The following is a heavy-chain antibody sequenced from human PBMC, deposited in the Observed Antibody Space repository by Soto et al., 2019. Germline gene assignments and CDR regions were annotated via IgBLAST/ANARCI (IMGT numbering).Heavy chain of an antibody. CDR3: ARSGDNFNVLDY. Sequence: GSVRLSFAASGFTFSDYYMSWVRQAPGRGLEWISYSSNSGTFARYATSVKGRFSISRDNANNSLYLEMNSLRVEDTAVYYCARSGDNFNVLDYWGQGTPVTVSS. CDR1: GFTFSDYY. J-gene: IGHJ4*02. V-gene: IGHV3-11*06. CDR2: SSNSGTFA. D-gene: IGHD1-1*01.